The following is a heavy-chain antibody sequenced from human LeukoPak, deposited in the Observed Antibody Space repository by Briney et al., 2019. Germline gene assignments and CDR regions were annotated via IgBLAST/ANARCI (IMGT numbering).Heavy chain of an antibody. V-gene: IGHV3-30-3*01. J-gene: IGHJ3*02. CDR3: AKEVFPRAFDI. Sequence: GGSLRLSCAASGFTFSSYPMHWVRQAPGKGLEWVAVISYDGSEKHYADPVKGRFTISRDNSKNTLYLQMNSLRAEDTAVYYCAKEVFPRAFDIWGQGTMVTVSS. CDR2: ISYDGSEK. CDR1: GFTFSSYP.